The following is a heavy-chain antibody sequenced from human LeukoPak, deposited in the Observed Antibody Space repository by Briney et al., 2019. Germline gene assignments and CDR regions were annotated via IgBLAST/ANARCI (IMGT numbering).Heavy chain of an antibody. Sequence: PSQTLSLTCTVSGGSISNGGYYWSWIRQHPGKGLEWIGYIYDSGTTYYNPALQSRVTISVDTSDNQFSLKLRPLTAADTAVYYCARGGDRRGFDYWGQGTLVTVSS. CDR2: IYDSGTT. J-gene: IGHJ4*02. CDR3: ARGGDRRGFDY. V-gene: IGHV4-31*03. CDR1: GGSISNGGYY. D-gene: IGHD1-14*01.